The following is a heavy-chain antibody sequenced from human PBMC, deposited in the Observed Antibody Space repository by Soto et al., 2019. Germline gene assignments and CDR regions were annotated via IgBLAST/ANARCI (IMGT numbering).Heavy chain of an antibody. D-gene: IGHD2-15*01. V-gene: IGHV5-10-1*03. CDR3: ARIYCSGGSCYSGWFDP. J-gene: IGHJ5*02. CDR1: GYSFTSYW. CDR2: IDPSDSYT. Sequence: EVQLVQSGAEVKKPGESLRISCKGSGYSFTSYWISWVRQMPGKGTEWMGRIDPSDSYTNYSPSFQGHVTISADKSISTAYLQWSSLKASDTAMYYCARIYCSGGSCYSGWFDPWGQGTLVTVSS.